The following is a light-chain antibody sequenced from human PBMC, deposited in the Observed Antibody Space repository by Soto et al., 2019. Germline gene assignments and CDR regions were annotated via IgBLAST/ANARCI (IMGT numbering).Light chain of an antibody. CDR1: SSNIGSNT. Sequence: QSVLTPPPSASGTPGQRVTISCSGSSSNIGSNTVNWYQQLPGTAPKLLIYSNNQRPSGVPDRFSGSKSGTSASLAISGLQSEDEADYYCAAWDDSLNAWVFGGGTKVTVL. CDR2: SNN. J-gene: IGLJ3*02. V-gene: IGLV1-44*01. CDR3: AAWDDSLNAWV.